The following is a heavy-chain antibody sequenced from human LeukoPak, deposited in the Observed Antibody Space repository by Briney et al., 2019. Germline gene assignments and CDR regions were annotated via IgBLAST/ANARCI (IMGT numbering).Heavy chain of an antibody. CDR3: ARVSVTTIYYYYYYMDV. CDR1: GGSLSSYY. CDR2: IYYSGST. D-gene: IGHD5-12*01. J-gene: IGHJ6*03. Sequence: PSETLSLTCTVSGGSLSSYYWSWIRQPPGKGLEWIGYIYYSGSTNYNPSLKSRVTISVDTSKNQFSLKLSSVTAADTAVYYCARVSVTTIYYYYYYMDVWGKGTTVTVSS. V-gene: IGHV4-59*01.